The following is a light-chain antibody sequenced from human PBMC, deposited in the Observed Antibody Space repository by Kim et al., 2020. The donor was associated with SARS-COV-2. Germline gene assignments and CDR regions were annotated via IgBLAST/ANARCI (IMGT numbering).Light chain of an antibody. Sequence: GDRVTITCRASQDISRYLAWHQQKPGKPPKLVIYAASTLQSGVPSRFSGSGSGTDFTLTISGLQSEDFATYYCQQYYSYPPTFGQGTKVDIK. J-gene: IGKJ1*01. V-gene: IGKV1-8*01. CDR3: QQYYSYPPT. CDR1: QDISRY. CDR2: AAS.